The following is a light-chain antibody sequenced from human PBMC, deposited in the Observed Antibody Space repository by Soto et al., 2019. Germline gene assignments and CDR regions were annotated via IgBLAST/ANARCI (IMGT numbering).Light chain of an antibody. CDR1: QSVSSGY. J-gene: IGKJ1*01. CDR3: QNYGNSPT. CDR2: GAS. Sequence: EIVLTQSPGTLSLSPGDGATLSCRASQSVSSGYLAWYQQKPGQAPRLLIYGASRRATGIPDRFSGSGSGTDFTLSISRLEPEDFALYWCQNYGNSPTFGQGTKVQIK. V-gene: IGKV3-20*01.